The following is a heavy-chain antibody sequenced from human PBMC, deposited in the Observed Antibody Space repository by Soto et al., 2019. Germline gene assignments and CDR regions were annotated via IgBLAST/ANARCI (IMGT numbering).Heavy chain of an antibody. CDR3: AHIVVAGLGYYFDY. CDR1: GFSLSSTRMA. CDR2: IYWDDDK. D-gene: IGHD6-19*01. V-gene: IGHV2-5*02. J-gene: IGHJ4*02. Sequence: QITLKESGPTLVKPTQHLTLTFTFYGFSLSSTRMAVGWIRQPPEKALEWLALIYWDDDKRYSPFLKGRLTITKDTAKNQVVLTMYNMDPVDTARYYCAHIVVAGLGYYFDYWGQGTLVTVSS.